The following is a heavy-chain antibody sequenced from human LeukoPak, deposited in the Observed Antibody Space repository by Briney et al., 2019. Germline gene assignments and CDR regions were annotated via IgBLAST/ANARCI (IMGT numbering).Heavy chain of an antibody. J-gene: IGHJ6*02. Sequence: TLSLTCTVSGGSXSSSSYYWGWIRQPPGKGLEWIGSIYYSGSTYYNPSLKSRVTISVDTSKNQFSLKLSSVTAADTAVYYCARGSWYCSSTSCRYYYYYGMDVWGQGTTVTVSS. CDR2: IYYSGST. CDR1: GGSXSSSSYY. CDR3: ARGSWYCSSTSCRYYYYYGMDV. V-gene: IGHV4-39*01. D-gene: IGHD2-2*01.